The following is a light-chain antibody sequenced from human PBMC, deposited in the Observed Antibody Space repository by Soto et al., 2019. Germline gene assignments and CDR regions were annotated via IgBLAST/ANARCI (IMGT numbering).Light chain of an antibody. CDR1: SSDVGGYNY. J-gene: IGLJ2*01. CDR3: SSYTSSSTLAV. CDR2: EVS. Sequence: LTQPASLSGSPGQSITISFTGTSSDVGGYNYVSCYQQHPGKAPKLMIYEVSNRPSGVSNRFSGSKSGNTASLTISGLQAEDEADYYCSSYTSSSTLAVFGGGTKVTVL. V-gene: IGLV2-14*01.